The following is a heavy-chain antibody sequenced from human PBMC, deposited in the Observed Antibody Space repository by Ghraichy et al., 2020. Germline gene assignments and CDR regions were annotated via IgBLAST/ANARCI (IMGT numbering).Heavy chain of an antibody. V-gene: IGHV4-34*01. CDR2: INHSGNT. CDR3: ARGGAMPGY. J-gene: IGHJ4*02. D-gene: IGHD2-2*01. CDR1: GGSFSGYY. Sequence: SETLSLTCAVYGGSFSGYYWSWIRQPPGKGLEWVGEINHSGNTNYNPSLKSRVSISLDTSKNQFSLKLSSVTAADTAIYYCARGGAMPGYWGQGTLVTGSS.